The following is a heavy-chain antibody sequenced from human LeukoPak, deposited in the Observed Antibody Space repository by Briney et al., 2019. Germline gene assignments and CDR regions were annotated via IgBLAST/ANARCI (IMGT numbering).Heavy chain of an antibody. CDR1: GFTFSSYS. CDR3: AILADYDAFDI. D-gene: IGHD2-15*01. J-gene: IGHJ3*02. CDR2: ISSSSSYI. V-gene: IGHV3-21*01. Sequence: GESLRLSCAASGFTFSSYSMNWVRQAPGKGLEWVSSISSSSSYIYYADSVKGRFTISRDNAKNSLYLQMNSLRAEDTAVYYCAILADYDAFDIWGQGTMVTVSS.